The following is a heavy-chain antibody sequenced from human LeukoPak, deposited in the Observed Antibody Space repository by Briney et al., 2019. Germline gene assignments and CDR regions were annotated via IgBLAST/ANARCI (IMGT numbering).Heavy chain of an antibody. CDR3: ATETIGRHYDY. CDR1: GFTFSSFG. Sequence: SGVSLRLFCAASGFTFSSFGFKWVRQAPGQGLEWVSSIGPTGTDRYYADSVRGRFTISRDNAKNSMYLQMDSLRDEDTAVYYCATETIGRHYDYWGQGTLLTVSS. J-gene: IGHJ4*02. V-gene: IGHV3-21*01. CDR2: IGPTGTDR. D-gene: IGHD1-14*01.